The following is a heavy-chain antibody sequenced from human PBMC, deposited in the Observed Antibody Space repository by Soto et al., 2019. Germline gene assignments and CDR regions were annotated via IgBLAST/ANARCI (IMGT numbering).Heavy chain of an antibody. D-gene: IGHD5-18*01. J-gene: IGHJ4*01. Sequence: PGGSLRLSCAASGFPFSNAWMSWVRQAPGKGLEWVGRIKSKTDGGTTDYAAPVKGRFTISRDDSKNTLYLQMNNLKTEGTVIYYCTTERPDTPKLFGYRGQGTLVTVSS. CDR1: GFPFSNAW. CDR2: IKSKTDGGTT. CDR3: TTERPDTPKLFGY. V-gene: IGHV3-15*01.